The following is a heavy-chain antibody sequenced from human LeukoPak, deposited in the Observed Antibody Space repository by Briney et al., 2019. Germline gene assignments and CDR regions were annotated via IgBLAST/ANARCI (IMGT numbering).Heavy chain of an antibody. V-gene: IGHV4-59*01. D-gene: IGHD1-26*01. J-gene: IGHJ4*02. CDR3: ARSKRIVGAYLSL. CDR2: IYYSGST. Sequence: SETLSLTCAVYGGSFSSYYWSWIRQPPGKGLEWIGYIYYSGSTNYNPSLKSRVTISVDTSKNQFSLKLSSVTAADTAVYYCARSKRIVGAYLSLWGQGTLVTVSS. CDR1: GGSFSSYY.